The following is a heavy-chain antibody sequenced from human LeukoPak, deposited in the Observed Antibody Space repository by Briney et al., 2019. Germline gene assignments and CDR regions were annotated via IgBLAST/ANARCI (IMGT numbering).Heavy chain of an antibody. D-gene: IGHD3-22*01. CDR2: ISGSGGST. V-gene: IGHV3-23*01. CDR1: GITFSSYA. J-gene: IGHJ4*02. CDR3: ARRGYESSGPKYYFDH. Sequence: GGSLRLSCAASGITFSSYAMSWVRQAPGKGLEWVSAISGSGGSTYHADSVKGRFSISRDNSKNTVYLQMNSLRVEDTAVYYCARRGYESSGPKYYFDHWGQGILVTVSS.